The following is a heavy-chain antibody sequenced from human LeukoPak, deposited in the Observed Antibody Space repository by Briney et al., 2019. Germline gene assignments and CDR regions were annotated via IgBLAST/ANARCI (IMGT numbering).Heavy chain of an antibody. Sequence: SESLSLTCTVSGGSISSGSYYWSWIRQPAGKGLEWIGRIYTSGSTNYNPSLKSRVTISVDTSKNQFSLKLSSVTAADTAVYYCARETVAYYFDYWGQGTLVTVSS. D-gene: IGHD6-19*01. V-gene: IGHV4-61*02. CDR1: GGSISSGSYY. CDR2: IYTSGST. J-gene: IGHJ4*02. CDR3: ARETVAYYFDY.